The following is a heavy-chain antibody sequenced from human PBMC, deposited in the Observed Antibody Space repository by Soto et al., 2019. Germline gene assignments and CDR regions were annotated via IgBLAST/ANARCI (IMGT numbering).Heavy chain of an antibody. CDR1: GFAFNDSA. CDR2: VRSKTNNYAT. V-gene: IGHV3-73*01. J-gene: IGHJ4*02. D-gene: IGHD2-15*01. CDR3: TNNFV. Sequence: DVQVVQSGGGWVQPGGSLKLSCAASGFAFNDSAMHWVRQASGKGLEWVARVRSKTNNYATAYPVSVRGRFTVSRDDSLGTTYIQVSILKTEDTAMYYCTNNFVWGQGVLVTVSS.